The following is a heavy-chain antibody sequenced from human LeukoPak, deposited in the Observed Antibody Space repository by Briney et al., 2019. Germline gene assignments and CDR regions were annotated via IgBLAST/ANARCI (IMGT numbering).Heavy chain of an antibody. J-gene: IGHJ4*02. CDR2: ISSSGSTI. V-gene: IGHV3-48*03. Sequence: GGSLRLSCAASGFTFSSYEMNWVRQAPGKGLEWVSYISSSGSTIYYADSVKGRFTISRDNAKNSLYLQMNSLRAEDTAVYYCARGAARPPFDYWGQGTLVTVSS. CDR3: ARGAARPPFDY. D-gene: IGHD6-6*01. CDR1: GFTFSSYE.